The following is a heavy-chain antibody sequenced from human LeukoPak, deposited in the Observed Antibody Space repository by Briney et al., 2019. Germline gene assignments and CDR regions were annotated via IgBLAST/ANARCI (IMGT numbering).Heavy chain of an antibody. CDR3: ARATAFFDI. Sequence: SETLSLTCAVYGGSFSGYYWSWIRQPPGKGPEWIGEITHSGSTNYNPSLKSRVTISVDTSKNQFSLKLTSVTAADTAVYYCARATAFFDIWGQGTMVTVSS. J-gene: IGHJ3*02. CDR1: GGSFSGYY. CDR2: ITHSGST. V-gene: IGHV4-34*01.